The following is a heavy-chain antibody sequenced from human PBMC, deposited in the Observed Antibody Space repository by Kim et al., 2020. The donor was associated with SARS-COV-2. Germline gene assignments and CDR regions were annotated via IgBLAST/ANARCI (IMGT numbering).Heavy chain of an antibody. D-gene: IGHD6-13*01. J-gene: IGHJ6*02. CDR2: IDPSDSYT. V-gene: IGHV5-10-1*01. Sequence: GESLKISCKGSGYSFTSYWISWVRQMPGKGLEWMGRIDPSDSYTNYSPSFQGHVTISADKSISTAYLQWSSLEASDTAMYYCARTLVSSRPYYYYGMDVWGQGTTVTVSS. CDR1: GYSFTSYW. CDR3: ARTLVSSRPYYYYGMDV.